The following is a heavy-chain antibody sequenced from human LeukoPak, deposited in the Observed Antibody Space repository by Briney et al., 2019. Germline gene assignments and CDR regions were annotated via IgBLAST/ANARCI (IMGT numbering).Heavy chain of an antibody. CDR3: ARKGFGVVEDAFDI. CDR1: GGTFSSYA. Sequence: GASVKVSCKASGGTFSSYAISWVRQAPGQGLEWMGGIIPIFGTANYAQKFQGRVTITRNTSISTAYMELSSLSSEDTAVYYCARKGFGVVEDAFDIWGQGTMVTVSS. J-gene: IGHJ3*02. V-gene: IGHV1-69*05. CDR2: IIPIFGTA. D-gene: IGHD3-3*01.